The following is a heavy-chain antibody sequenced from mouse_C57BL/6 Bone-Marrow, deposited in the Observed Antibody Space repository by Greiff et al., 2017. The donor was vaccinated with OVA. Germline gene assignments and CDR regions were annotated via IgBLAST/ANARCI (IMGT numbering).Heavy chain of an antibody. J-gene: IGHJ3*01. V-gene: IGHV5-12*01. CDR1: GFTFSDYY. D-gene: IGHD1-1*01. Sequence: DVKLVESGGGLVQPGGSLKLSCAASGFTFSDYYMYWVRQTPEKRLEWVAYISNGGGSTYYPDTVKGRFTISRDNAKNTLYLQMSRLKSEDTAMYYCARQTPIYYGSSYGWFAYWGQGTLVTVSA. CDR3: ARQTPIYYGSSYGWFAY. CDR2: ISNGGGST.